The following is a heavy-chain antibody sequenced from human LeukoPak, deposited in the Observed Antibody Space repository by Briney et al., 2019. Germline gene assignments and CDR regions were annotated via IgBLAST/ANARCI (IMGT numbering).Heavy chain of an antibody. V-gene: IGHV1-2*02. CDR1: GYTFIDYY. Sequence: ASVKVSCKASGYTFIDYYMHWVRQAPGQGLEWMGWINPNNGGTNFAQKFQGRVTMTRDTSISTAYMELSRLKSDDTAVYYCARGAVSTGYAHWGQGTLVTVSS. J-gene: IGHJ4*02. D-gene: IGHD3-22*01. CDR2: INPNNGGT. CDR3: ARGAVSTGYAH.